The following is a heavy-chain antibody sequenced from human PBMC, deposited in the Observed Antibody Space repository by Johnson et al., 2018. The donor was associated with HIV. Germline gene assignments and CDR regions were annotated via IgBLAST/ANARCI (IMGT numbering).Heavy chain of an antibody. V-gene: IGHV3-20*04. CDR2: INWNGGST. Sequence: VQLVESGGGLVQPGGSLRLSCVASGFTFDDYGMSWVRQAPGKGLEWVSGINWNGGSTGYADSVKGRFTISRDNAKNSLSLQMNSLRAEDTAIYYCAREEGSDILTRGDAFDIWGQGTMVAVSS. J-gene: IGHJ3*02. D-gene: IGHD3-9*01. CDR1: GFTFDDYG. CDR3: AREEGSDILTRGDAFDI.